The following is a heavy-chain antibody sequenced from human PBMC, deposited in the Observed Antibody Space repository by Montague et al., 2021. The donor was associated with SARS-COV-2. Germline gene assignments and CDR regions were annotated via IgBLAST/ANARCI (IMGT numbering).Heavy chain of an antibody. CDR3: AKDSYYYGLGYGMDV. D-gene: IGHD3-10*01. CDR1: GFTFSNSA. J-gene: IGHJ6*02. Sequence: SLRLSCAASGFTFSNSAMNWVRQAPGMGLEWVSGSSGSDGGTHYADSVKGRFTISRDSSKNVLYLQMNSLRAEDTALYYCAKDSYYYGLGYGMDVWGQGTTVTVSS. V-gene: IGHV3-23*01. CDR2: SSGSDGGT.